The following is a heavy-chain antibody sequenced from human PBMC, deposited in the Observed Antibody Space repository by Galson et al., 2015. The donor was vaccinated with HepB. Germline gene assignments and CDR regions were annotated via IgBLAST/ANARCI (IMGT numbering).Heavy chain of an antibody. CDR3: ARGLISSSGFYYNYYGMHV. D-gene: IGHD6-19*01. CDR1: GYTFSSYD. V-gene: IGHV1-8*01. CDR2: MNPKSGNT. Sequence: SVKVSCKASGYTFSSYDINWVRQATGQGLEWMGWMNPKSGNTGYAQKFQGRVTMTRNTSGSTAYMELSSLRSEDTAVYYCARGLISSSGFYYNYYGMHVRGQGTTVTVSS. J-gene: IGHJ6*02.